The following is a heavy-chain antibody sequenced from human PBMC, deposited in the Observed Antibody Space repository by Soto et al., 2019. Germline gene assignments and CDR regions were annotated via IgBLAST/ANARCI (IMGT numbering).Heavy chain of an antibody. CDR3: ARDMNHDFWTDPYHFFGMDV. CDR2: INPRDGST. V-gene: IGHV1-46*01. CDR1: GNTFTRNK. D-gene: IGHD3-3*01. Sequence: RASVKVSCKXSGNTFTRNKIHSVRQAPGQGLEWMGMINPRDGSTTYAQTFRGRLIVTRDTSTTMVYMELSSLIFDDTAVYFCARDMNHDFWTDPYHFFGMDVWGQGTTVTVSS. J-gene: IGHJ6*02.